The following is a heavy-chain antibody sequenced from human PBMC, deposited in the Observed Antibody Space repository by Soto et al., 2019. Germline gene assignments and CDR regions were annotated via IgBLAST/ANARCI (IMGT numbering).Heavy chain of an antibody. CDR3: ARGAHGFDP. V-gene: IGHV3-13*04. Sequence: EVQVVESGGGLVQPGGSLRLSCAASGFTFSRYDMHWVRQATGRGLEWVSGIGTSGDTYYAGSVKGRFTISRKNAKNSEYLQMNSLMAGDTAVYYCARGAHGFDPWGQGTLVAVSS. CDR1: GFTFSRYD. J-gene: IGHJ5*02. CDR2: IGTSGDT.